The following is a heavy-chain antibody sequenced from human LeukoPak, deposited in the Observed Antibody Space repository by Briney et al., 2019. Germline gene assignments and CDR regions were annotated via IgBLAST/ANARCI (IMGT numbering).Heavy chain of an antibody. D-gene: IGHD1-1*01. V-gene: IGHV6-1*01. J-gene: IGHJ4*02. CDR2: TYYRSKWYT. CDR1: GDSFSSNSAA. CDR3: ARSTGPIDY. Sequence: SQTLSLTCAISGDSFSSNSAAWNWIRQSPSRGLEWPGRTYYRSKWYTYYAVSVKSRISINRDTSKNQFSLQLNSVTPEDTAVYYCARSTGPIDYWGQGTLVTVSS.